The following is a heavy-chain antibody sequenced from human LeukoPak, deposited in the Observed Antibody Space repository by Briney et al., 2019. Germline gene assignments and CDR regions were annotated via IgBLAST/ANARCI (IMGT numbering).Heavy chain of an antibody. Sequence: GASVKVSCKASGYTFTSYAISWVRQAPGQGLEWMGWISTYNDNTNYAQKFQGRVTMTRDMSTSTVYMELSRLRSEDTALYYCARDGRFLEWLIELPDNWFDPWGQGTLVTVSS. V-gene: IGHV1-18*01. J-gene: IGHJ5*02. D-gene: IGHD3-3*01. CDR1: GYTFTSYA. CDR2: ISTYNDNT. CDR3: ARDGRFLEWLIELPDNWFDP.